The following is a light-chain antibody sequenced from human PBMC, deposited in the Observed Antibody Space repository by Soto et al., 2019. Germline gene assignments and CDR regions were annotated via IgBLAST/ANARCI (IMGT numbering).Light chain of an antibody. CDR1: SSDVGGYNY. J-gene: IGLJ2*01. CDR2: EVS. CDR3: SSYAGSNNFVV. V-gene: IGLV2-8*01. Sequence: QSVLTQPPSASGSPGQSVTISCTGTSSDVGGYNYVSWYQQHPGKAPKLMIYEVSKRPSGVPDRFSGSKSGNTDSLTVSGLQAEDEADYYCSSYAGSNNFVVFGGVTKLTI.